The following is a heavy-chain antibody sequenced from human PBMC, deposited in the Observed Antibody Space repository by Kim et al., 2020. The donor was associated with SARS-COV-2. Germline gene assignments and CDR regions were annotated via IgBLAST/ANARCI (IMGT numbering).Heavy chain of an antibody. V-gene: IGHV3-23*01. Sequence: GGSLRLSCAASGFPFSSFGMSWVRQAAGKGLEWVSSITTNGGSTNYADSAKGRFSVSRDNSKNTVFLQLDSLRAEDTAVYYCGRGMCLPRFFAYWGHG. CDR1: GFPFSSFG. J-gene: IGHJ4*01. CDR3: GRGMCLPRFFAY. CDR2: ITTNGGST.